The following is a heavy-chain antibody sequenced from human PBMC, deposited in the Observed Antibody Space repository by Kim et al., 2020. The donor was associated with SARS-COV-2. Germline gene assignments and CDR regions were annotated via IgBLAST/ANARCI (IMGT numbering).Heavy chain of an antibody. D-gene: IGHD3-10*01. J-gene: IGHJ6*02. Sequence: ASVKVSCKASGYTFTSYGISWVRQAPGQGLEWMGWISAYNGNTNYAQKLQGRVTMTTDTSTSTAYMELRSLRSDDTAVYYCARDRFIMVRGVRPVPYYYGMDVWGQGTTVTVSS. CDR1: GYTFTSYG. CDR2: ISAYNGNT. V-gene: IGHV1-18*01. CDR3: ARDRFIMVRGVRPVPYYYGMDV.